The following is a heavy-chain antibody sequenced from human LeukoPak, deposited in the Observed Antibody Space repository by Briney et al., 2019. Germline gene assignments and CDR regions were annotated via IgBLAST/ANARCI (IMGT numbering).Heavy chain of an antibody. V-gene: IGHV3-9*01. CDR2: ISWNSGSI. J-gene: IGHJ2*01. D-gene: IGHD4-17*01. CDR1: GFTFSTYA. Sequence: GGSLRLSCAASGFTFSTYAMSWVRQAPGKGLEWVSGISWNSGSIGYADSVKGRFTISRDNAKNSPYLQMNSLRAEDTALYYCAKDLSVTTNPFWGRGTLVTVSS. CDR3: AKDLSVTTNPF.